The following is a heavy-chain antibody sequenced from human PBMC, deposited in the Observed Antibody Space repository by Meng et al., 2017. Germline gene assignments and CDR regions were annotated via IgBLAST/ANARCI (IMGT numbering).Heavy chain of an antibody. CDR1: GGSFSGYY. Sequence: QVQLQQWGAGLLKPSETRSLTCAVYGGSFSGYYWSWIRQPPGKGLEWIGEINHSGSTNYNPSLKSRVTISVDTSKNQFSLKLSSVTAADTAVYYCASSAWYSDNPGYFDYWGQGTLVTVSS. D-gene: IGHD6-13*01. V-gene: IGHV4-34*01. CDR3: ASSAWYSDNPGYFDY. CDR2: INHSGST. J-gene: IGHJ4*02.